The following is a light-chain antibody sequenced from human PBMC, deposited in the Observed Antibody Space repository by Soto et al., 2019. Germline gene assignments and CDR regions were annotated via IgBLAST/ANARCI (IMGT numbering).Light chain of an antibody. CDR1: QTISTY. J-gene: IGKJ1*01. CDR2: GAS. CDR3: QQSFSTPRT. V-gene: IGKV1-39*01. Sequence: DIQMTQSPSPLSASVGDRVTITCRASQTISTYLNWYQQKPGKAPKLLIYGASSLQSGVPSRFSGSGSGTDFTLTISSLQPADFGTYYCQQSFSTPRTFGQGTKVEIK.